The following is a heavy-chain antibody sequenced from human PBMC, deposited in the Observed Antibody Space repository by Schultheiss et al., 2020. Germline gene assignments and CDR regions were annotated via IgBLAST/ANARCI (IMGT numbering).Heavy chain of an antibody. CDR3: ARNRSTWYGESSDAFDI. V-gene: IGHV1-69*06. CDR2: IIPIFGTA. D-gene: IGHD6-13*01. CDR1: GGTFSSYA. Sequence: SVKVSCKASGGTFSSYAITWVRQAPGQGLEWMGGIIPIFGTANYAQKFQGRVTITADKSTSTAYMELSSLRSEDTAVYYCARNRSTWYGESSDAFDIWGQGQMGTVSS. J-gene: IGHJ3*02.